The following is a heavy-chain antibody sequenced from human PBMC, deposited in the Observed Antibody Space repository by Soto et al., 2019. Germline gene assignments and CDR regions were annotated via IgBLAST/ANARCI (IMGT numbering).Heavy chain of an antibody. J-gene: IGHJ6*02. Sequence: EVQLVESGGGLVQPGGSLRLSCAASGFTFSSYSMNWVRQAPGKGLEWVSYISSSSSTIYYADSVKGRFTISRDNAKKSLYLQMYRLRAEDTAVYYCARADSGYAHGYYYYGMDVWGQGTTVTVSS. CDR3: ARADSGYAHGYYYYGMDV. CDR2: ISSSSSTI. CDR1: GFTFSSYS. V-gene: IGHV3-48*01. D-gene: IGHD5-12*01.